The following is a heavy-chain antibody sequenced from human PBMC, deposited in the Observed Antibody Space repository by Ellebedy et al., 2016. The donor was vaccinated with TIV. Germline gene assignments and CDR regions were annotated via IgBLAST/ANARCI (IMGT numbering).Heavy chain of an antibody. Sequence: AASVQVSCKASGYTFTGYYMHWVRQAPGQGLEWMGWINPNSGGTNYAQKFQGRVTMTRDTSISTAYMELGRLGSDDTAVYYCARDGVPVGVYCRGGSCHEDYWGQGTLVTVSS. CDR1: GYTFTGYY. CDR2: INPNSGGT. V-gene: IGHV1-2*02. J-gene: IGHJ4*02. CDR3: ARDGVPVGVYCRGGSCHEDY. D-gene: IGHD2-15*01.